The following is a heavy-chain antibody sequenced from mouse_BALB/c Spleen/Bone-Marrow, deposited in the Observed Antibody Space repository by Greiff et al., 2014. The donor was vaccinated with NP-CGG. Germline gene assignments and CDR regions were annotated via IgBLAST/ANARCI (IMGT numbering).Heavy chain of an antibody. CDR1: GFNIKETC. Sequence: VHLKESGAELVKPGASVKLSCTASGFNIKETCMHWGKQRPEQGLEWIGRIDPANGNTKYDPKFQGKATITADTSSNTAYLQLSSLTSEDTAVYYCARWEYYAMDYWGQGTSVTVSS. J-gene: IGHJ4*01. CDR3: ARWEYYAMDY. V-gene: IGHV14-3*02. CDR2: IDPANGNT. D-gene: IGHD4-1*01.